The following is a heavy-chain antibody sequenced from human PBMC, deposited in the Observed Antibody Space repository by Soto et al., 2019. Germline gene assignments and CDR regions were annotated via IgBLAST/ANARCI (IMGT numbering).Heavy chain of an antibody. J-gene: IGHJ4*02. CDR2: IYYSGST. Sequence: SETLSLTCTVSGGSISTGGYYWSWIRQHPGKGLECIGYIYYSGSTYYNPSLKSRVTISVDTSKNQFSLRLSSVTAADTAMYYCATNGGYYDGGINYWGQGTLVTVSS. D-gene: IGHD3-22*01. CDR1: GGSISTGGYY. V-gene: IGHV4-31*03. CDR3: ATNGGYYDGGINY.